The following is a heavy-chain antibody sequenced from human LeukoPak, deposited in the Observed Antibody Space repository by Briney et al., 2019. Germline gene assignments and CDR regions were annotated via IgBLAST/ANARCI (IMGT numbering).Heavy chain of an antibody. CDR2: ISAYNGNT. D-gene: IGHD4-17*01. CDR1: GYTFTSYG. V-gene: IGHV1-18*01. Sequence: ASVKVSCKASGYTFTSYGISWVRQAPGQGLEWMGWISAYNGNTNYAQKLQGRVTMTTDTSTSTAYMEPRSLRSDDTAVYYCARDLTTVTTYADAFDIWGQGTMVTVSS. CDR3: ARDLTTVTTYADAFDI. J-gene: IGHJ3*02.